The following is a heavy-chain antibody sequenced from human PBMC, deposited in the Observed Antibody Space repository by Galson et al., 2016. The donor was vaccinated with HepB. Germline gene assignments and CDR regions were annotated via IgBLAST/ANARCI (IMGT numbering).Heavy chain of an antibody. D-gene: IGHD6-6*01. J-gene: IGHJ6*02. V-gene: IGHV3-11*03. CDR2: IARTSSPT. CDR1: GFSFVDYH. CDR3: VRSIAAGAFAMDV. Sequence: SLRLSCAASGFSFVDYHMSWIRQAPGKGLEWVSYIARTSSPTNYADSVRGRFTISRDNSRKSLFLQMNSLRAGDTAVYYCVRSIAAGAFAMDVWGQGTTVIVSS.